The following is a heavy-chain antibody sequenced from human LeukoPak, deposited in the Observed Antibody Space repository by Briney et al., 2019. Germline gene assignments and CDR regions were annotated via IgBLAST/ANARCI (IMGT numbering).Heavy chain of an antibody. CDR1: GYSISSGYY. J-gene: IGHJ4*02. CDR3: ARHDYSSFGTGHVDY. D-gene: IGHD3-16*01. V-gene: IGHV4-38-2*01. Sequence: KPSETLSLTCAVAGYSISSGYYWGWIRQPPGKGLEWIGSIYHSGSTYYNPSLKSRVTISVDTSKNQFSLKLSSLTAADTAVYYWARHDYSSFGTGHVDYWGQGTLGTVSS. CDR2: IYHSGST.